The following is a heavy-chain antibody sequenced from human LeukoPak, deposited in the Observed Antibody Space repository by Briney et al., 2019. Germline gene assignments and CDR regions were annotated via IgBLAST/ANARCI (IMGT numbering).Heavy chain of an antibody. CDR3: ARSPTYYYGSGSLYGMDV. Sequence: SETLSLTCAVSGGSISSSNWWSWVRQPPGKGLEWIGEIYHSGSTNYNPSLKSRVTISVDKSKNQFSLKLSSVTAADTAVYYCARSPTYYYGSGSLYGMDVWGKGTTVTVSS. CDR2: IYHSGST. D-gene: IGHD3-10*01. J-gene: IGHJ6*04. V-gene: IGHV4-4*02. CDR1: GGSISSSNW.